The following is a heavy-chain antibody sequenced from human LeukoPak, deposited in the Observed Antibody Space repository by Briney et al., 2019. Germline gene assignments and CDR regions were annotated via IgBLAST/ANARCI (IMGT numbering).Heavy chain of an antibody. D-gene: IGHD3-3*01. CDR2: INSDGSST. J-gene: IGHJ4*02. CDR3: AREDDFWSGYYGS. Sequence: GGSLRLSCAASGFTFSSYWMHWVRQAPGKGLVWVSRINSDGSSTSYADSVKGRFTISRDNAKNTLCLQMNSLRAEDTAVYYCAREDDFWSGYYGSWGQGTLVTVSS. V-gene: IGHV3-74*01. CDR1: GFTFSSYW.